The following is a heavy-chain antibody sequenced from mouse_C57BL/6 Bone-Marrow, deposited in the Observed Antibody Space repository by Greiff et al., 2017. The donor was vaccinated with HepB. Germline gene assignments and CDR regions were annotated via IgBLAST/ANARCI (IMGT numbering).Heavy chain of an antibody. V-gene: IGHV1-59*01. CDR2: IDPSDSYT. Sequence: QVQLQQPGAELVRPGTSVKLSCKASGYTFTSYWMHWVKQRPGQGLEWIGVIDPSDSYTNYNQKFKGKATLTVDTSSSTAYMQRSSLTSEDSAVYYCARDGYHGGFAYWGQGTLVTVSA. CDR1: GYTFTSYW. D-gene: IGHD2-3*01. CDR3: ARDGYHGGFAY. J-gene: IGHJ3*01.